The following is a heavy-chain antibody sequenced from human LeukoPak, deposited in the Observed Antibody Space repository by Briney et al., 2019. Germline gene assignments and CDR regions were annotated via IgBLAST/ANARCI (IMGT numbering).Heavy chain of an antibody. Sequence: GASVKASCKASGGTFSSYAISWVRQAPGQGLEWMGGIIPIFGTANYAQKFQGRVTITADESTSTAYMELSSLRSEDTAVYYCARQGTYVGYSSSWYAHWGQGTLVTVSS. CDR3: ARQGTYVGYSSSWYAH. D-gene: IGHD6-13*01. CDR1: GGTFSSYA. V-gene: IGHV1-69*13. J-gene: IGHJ5*02. CDR2: IIPIFGTA.